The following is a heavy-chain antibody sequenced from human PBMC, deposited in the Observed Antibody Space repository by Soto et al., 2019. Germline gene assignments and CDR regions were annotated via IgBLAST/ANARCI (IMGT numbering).Heavy chain of an antibody. J-gene: IGHJ4*02. Sequence: VGSLRLACEASDFALSSLAMTWVRQAPGKGLEWVSSFPDGGSDPSYADSVKGRFTISRDNSRKTLYLQMNSLRADDTAIYYCSFGGGLLSSGWYKYYFDYWGQGALVTVSS. D-gene: IGHD6-19*01. CDR2: FPDGGSDP. V-gene: IGHV3-23*01. CDR1: DFALSSLA. CDR3: SFGGGLLSSGWYKYYFDY.